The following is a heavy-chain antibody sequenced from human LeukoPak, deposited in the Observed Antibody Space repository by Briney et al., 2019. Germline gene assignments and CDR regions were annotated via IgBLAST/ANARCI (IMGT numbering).Heavy chain of an antibody. D-gene: IGHD1-26*01. CDR2: IYHSGST. CDR3: AREENSGSYDY. CDR1: GDSIRSYY. V-gene: IGHV4-38-2*02. J-gene: IGHJ4*02. Sequence: SETLSLTCIVSGDSIRSYYWSWIRQPPGKGLEWIGSIYHSGSTYYNPSLKSRVTISVDTSKNQLSLKLSSVTAADTAVYYCAREENSGSYDYWGQGTLVTVSS.